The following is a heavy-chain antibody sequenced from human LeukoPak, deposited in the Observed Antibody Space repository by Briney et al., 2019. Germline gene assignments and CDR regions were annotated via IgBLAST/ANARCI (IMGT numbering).Heavy chain of an antibody. CDR1: GGSITNSYW. V-gene: IGHV4-4*02. CDR3: AKSGGYGLIDY. J-gene: IGHJ4*02. Sequence: PSETLSLTCAVSGGSITNSYWWTWVRQSPGKGLEWIGNIYYSGSTYYNESLESRVTISIDTSKNQFSLKLNSVTAADTAMYYCAKSGGYGLIDYWGQGTLVTVSS. D-gene: IGHD1-26*01. CDR2: IYYSGST.